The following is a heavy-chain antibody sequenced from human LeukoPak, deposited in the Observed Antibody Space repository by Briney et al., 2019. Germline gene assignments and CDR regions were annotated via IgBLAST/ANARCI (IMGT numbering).Heavy chain of an antibody. Sequence: GESLKISCKGSGYSFTSYWIGWVRQMPGKGLDWMGIIYPGDSDTRYSPSFQGQVTISADKSISTAYLQWSSLKASNTAMYYCARKIAVAGTWGYFDYWGQGTLVTVSS. CDR3: ARKIAVAGTWGYFDY. D-gene: IGHD6-19*01. V-gene: IGHV5-51*01. CDR2: IYPGDSDT. J-gene: IGHJ4*02. CDR1: GYSFTSYW.